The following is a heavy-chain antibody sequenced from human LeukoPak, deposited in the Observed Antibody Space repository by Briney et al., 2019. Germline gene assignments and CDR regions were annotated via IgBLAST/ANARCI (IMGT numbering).Heavy chain of an antibody. D-gene: IGHD2-2*01. V-gene: IGHV4-59*01. Sequence: PSETLSLTCTVSGGSISSYYWSRIRQPPGKGLEWIGYIYYSGSTNYNPSLKSRVTISVDTSKNQFSPKLSSVTAADTAVYYCARAEGYCSSTSCYVDYYYYYGMDVWGKGTTVTVSS. J-gene: IGHJ6*04. CDR3: ARAEGYCSSTSCYVDYYYYYGMDV. CDR2: IYYSGST. CDR1: GGSISSYY.